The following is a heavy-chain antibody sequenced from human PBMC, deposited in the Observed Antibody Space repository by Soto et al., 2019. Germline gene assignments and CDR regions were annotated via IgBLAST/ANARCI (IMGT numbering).Heavy chain of an antibody. Sequence: ESGGGLVQPGGSLRLSCATSGFTFSLYDIYWVRQATGKSLEWVSAIGTAADTYYPGSVQGRFIISRDNANSFLYLQMNSLRAGDTAVYYCVRSRGGEYFGEQLSWGQGTLVTVSS. CDR2: IGTAADT. D-gene: IGHD3-10*01. J-gene: IGHJ4*02. CDR3: VRSRGGEYFGEQLS. V-gene: IGHV3-13*04. CDR1: GFTFSLYD.